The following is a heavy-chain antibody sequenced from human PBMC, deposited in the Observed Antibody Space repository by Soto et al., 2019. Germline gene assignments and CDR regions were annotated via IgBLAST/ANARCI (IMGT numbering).Heavy chain of an antibody. Sequence: EVQLVESGGGLVQPGGSLRLSCAASGFTFSSYWMHWVRQAPGKGLVWVSRINRDGSSTTYADSVKGRLTISRDNAKNSLYLQMNSLGAEDTAVYSCARDTAWSGPFDIWGQGTMVTVSS. CDR2: INRDGSST. CDR1: GFTFSSYW. D-gene: IGHD3-3*01. V-gene: IGHV3-74*01. CDR3: ARDTAWSGPFDI. J-gene: IGHJ3*02.